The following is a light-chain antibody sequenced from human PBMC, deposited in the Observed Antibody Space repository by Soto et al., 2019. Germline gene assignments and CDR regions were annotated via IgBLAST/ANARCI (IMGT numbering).Light chain of an antibody. CDR2: ANS. Sequence: QSVLTQPPSVSGAPGQRVTISCTGSSSNIGRGHDVHWYQQLPGTAPKVPIYANSSRPSGVPDRVSGSNSGTSASLAITGLQADDEADYYCQSYDSGLSGVVFGGGTQLTVL. J-gene: IGLJ3*02. CDR3: QSYDSGLSGVV. CDR1: SSNIGRGHD. V-gene: IGLV1-40*01.